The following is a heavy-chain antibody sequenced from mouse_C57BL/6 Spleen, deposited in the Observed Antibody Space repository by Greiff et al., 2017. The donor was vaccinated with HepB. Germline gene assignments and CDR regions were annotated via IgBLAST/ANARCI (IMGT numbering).Heavy chain of an antibody. D-gene: IGHD1-1*01. V-gene: IGHV1-49*01. Sequence: LQQSGAELVRPGSSVKLSCKASYFAFMASAMHWVKQRPGHGLEWIGSFTMYSDATEYSENFKGKATLTANTSSSTAYMELSSLTSEDSAVYYGARSSLLYYFFDYWGQGTTLTVSS. J-gene: IGHJ2*01. CDR3: ARSSLLYYFFDY. CDR1: YFAFMASA. CDR2: FTMYSDAT.